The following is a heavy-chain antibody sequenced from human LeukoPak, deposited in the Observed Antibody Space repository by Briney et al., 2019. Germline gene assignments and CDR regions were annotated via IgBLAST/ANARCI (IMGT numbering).Heavy chain of an antibody. CDR1: GFTFSSCA. J-gene: IGHJ6*03. D-gene: IGHD2/OR15-2a*01. CDR3: ARISSVWVKDLYYYMDV. CDR2: ISDTGGST. V-gene: IGHV3-23*01. Sequence: QSGGSLRLSCAASGFTFSSCAMTWVRQAPGKGLEWVSAISDTGGSTYYADSVKGRFTISRDNSKNTLYLQMNSLRAEDTAVYFCARISSVWVKDLYYYMDVWGKGTTVTVSS.